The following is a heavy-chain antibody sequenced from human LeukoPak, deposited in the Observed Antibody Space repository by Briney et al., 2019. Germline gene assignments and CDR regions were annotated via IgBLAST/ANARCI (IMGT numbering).Heavy chain of an antibody. CDR1: GFTFSSYW. CDR3: ARDFEGEVRGVRYSYEGLGY. D-gene: IGHD3-10*01. CDR2: IYSGGST. J-gene: IGHJ4*02. V-gene: IGHV3-53*01. Sequence: PGGSLRLSCAASGFTFSSYWMSWVRQAPGKGLEWVSVIYSGGSTYYADSVKGRFTISRDNSKSTLYLQMNSLRAEDTAVYYCARDFEGEVRGVRYSYEGLGYWGQGTLVTVSS.